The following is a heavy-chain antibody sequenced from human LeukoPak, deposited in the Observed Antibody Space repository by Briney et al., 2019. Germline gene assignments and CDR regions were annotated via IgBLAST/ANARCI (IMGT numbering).Heavy chain of an antibody. CDR3: ARDHYYGSGSYYGVIDY. CDR1: GGSISSYY. CDR2: IYYSGST. V-gene: IGHV4-59*12. D-gene: IGHD3-10*01. J-gene: IGHJ4*02. Sequence: PSETLSLTCTVSGGSISSYYWSWIRQTPGKGLEWIGYIYYSGSTNYNPSLKSRVTMSVDTSKNQFSLKLSSVTAADTAVYYCARDHYYGSGSYYGVIDYWGQGTLVTVSS.